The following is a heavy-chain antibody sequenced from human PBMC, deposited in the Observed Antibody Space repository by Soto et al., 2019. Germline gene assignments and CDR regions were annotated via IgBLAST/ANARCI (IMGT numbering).Heavy chain of an antibody. V-gene: IGHV4-31*03. CDR1: NESMSSGGYF. CDR2: ISSSGSA. D-gene: IGHD5-18*01. J-gene: IGHJ5*02. Sequence: SETLSLTCTVSNESMSSGGYFWVWIRQHPGKGLEWIGHISSSGSANPNPSLKSRVSMSVDSSNNQFSLKLTSVTVADTAVYYCARGGGYTASGGNSGFWFDPWGQATLVTVSS. CDR3: ARGGGYTASGGNSGFWFDP.